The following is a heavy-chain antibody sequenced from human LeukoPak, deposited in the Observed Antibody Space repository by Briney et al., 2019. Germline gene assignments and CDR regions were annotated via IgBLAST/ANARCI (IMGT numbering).Heavy chain of an antibody. CDR3: AKLRGKDGVRDSYDV. D-gene: IGHD2-21*01. Sequence: PGGSLRLSCAASGFTFSSYGMHWVRQAPGKGLEWVAFIRYDGSNKYYADSVKGRFTIARDNSGNTLFLQMSSLTAEGTALYYCAKLRGKDGVRDSYDVWGPGTMVTVSS. J-gene: IGHJ3*01. V-gene: IGHV3-30*02. CDR2: IRYDGSNK. CDR1: GFTFSSYG.